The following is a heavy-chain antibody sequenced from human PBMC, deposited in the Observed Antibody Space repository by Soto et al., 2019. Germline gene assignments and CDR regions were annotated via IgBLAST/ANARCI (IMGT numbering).Heavy chain of an antibody. J-gene: IGHJ4*02. CDR1: GCTFSSYA. D-gene: IGHD3-16*02. Sequence: QVQLMESGGGVVQPGRSLRLSCAAAGCTFSSYAMHWVRQAPGKGLEWVAVISYDGSDKYYADSVKGRFTISRDNSKNTLNLQMNSLRADDTAVYYCAKALGELSPESYDYWSQGTLITVSS. CDR3: AKALGELSPESYDY. CDR2: ISYDGSDK. V-gene: IGHV3-30*18.